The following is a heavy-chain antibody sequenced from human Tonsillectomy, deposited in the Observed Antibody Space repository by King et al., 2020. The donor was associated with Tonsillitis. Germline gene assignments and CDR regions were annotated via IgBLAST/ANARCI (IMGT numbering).Heavy chain of an antibody. Sequence: QLVQSGGGLVQPGRSLRLSCAASGFTFDDYAMHWVRQAPGKGLEWVSGISWNSGSIGYADSVKGRFTISSDNAKNSLYLQMNSLRAEDTALYYCAKDITYPLYYYGMDVWGQGTTVTVSS. CDR1: GFTFDDYA. J-gene: IGHJ6*02. CDR3: AKDITYPLYYYGMDV. CDR2: ISWNSGSI. V-gene: IGHV3-9*01.